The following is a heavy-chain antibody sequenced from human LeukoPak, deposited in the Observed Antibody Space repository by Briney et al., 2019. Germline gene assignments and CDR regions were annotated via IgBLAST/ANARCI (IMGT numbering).Heavy chain of an antibody. CDR2: FDPEDGEK. CDR3: ATARGGGVGYYFDY. J-gene: IGHJ4*02. CDR1: GYTLTELS. D-gene: IGHD3-16*01. Sequence: GPSVTVSCTVSGYTLTELSMHWVRQAHGKGLEWKGGFDPEDGEKIYAQKFQGRVTITEDTSTDTAYMELSSLRSEDTAVYYCATARGGGVGYYFDYWGQGTLVTVSS. V-gene: IGHV1-24*01.